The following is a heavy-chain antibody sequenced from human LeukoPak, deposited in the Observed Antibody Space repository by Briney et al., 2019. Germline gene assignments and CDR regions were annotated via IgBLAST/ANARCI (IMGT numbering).Heavy chain of an antibody. J-gene: IGHJ4*02. D-gene: IGHD6-19*01. CDR2: IWYDGSNK. V-gene: IGHV3-33*01. CDR3: ARGPDSSGWYLDY. CDR1: GFTFSSYG. Sequence: GRSLRLSCAASGFTFSSYGMHWVRQAPGKGLEWVAVIWYDGSNKYYADSVKGRFTISRDNSKNTLYLQMNSLRAEDTAVYYCARGPDSSGWYLDYWGQGTLVTVSS.